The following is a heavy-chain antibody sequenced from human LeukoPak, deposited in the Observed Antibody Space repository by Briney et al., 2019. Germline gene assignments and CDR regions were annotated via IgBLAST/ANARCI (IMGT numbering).Heavy chain of an antibody. V-gene: IGHV4-39*07. CDR1: GDSISSSSYY. CDR2: IYYSGST. J-gene: IGHJ4*02. CDR3: AREVIRLRINYYDLEQFDY. D-gene: IGHD3-22*01. Sequence: KSSETLSLTCTVSGDSISSSSYYWGWIRQPPGKGLEWIGSIYYSGSTYYNPSLKSRVTISVDTSKNQFSLKLSSVTAADTAVYYCAREVIRLRINYYDLEQFDYWGQGTLVTVSS.